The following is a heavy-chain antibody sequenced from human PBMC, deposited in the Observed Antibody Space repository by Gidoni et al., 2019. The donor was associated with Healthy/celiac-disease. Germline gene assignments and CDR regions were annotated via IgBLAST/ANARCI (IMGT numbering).Heavy chain of an antibody. Sequence: QVQLVQSGAEVKKTGASVKVSCKAAGYTFTSYDINWVRPATGQGLEWMGWMNPNRGTTGYAQKFQGRVTMTRNTSISTAYMELSSLRSEDTAVYYCARAALTAMGDYWGQGTLVTVSS. CDR3: ARAALTAMGDY. V-gene: IGHV1-8*01. D-gene: IGHD5-18*01. CDR1: GYTFTSYD. CDR2: MNPNRGTT. J-gene: IGHJ4*02.